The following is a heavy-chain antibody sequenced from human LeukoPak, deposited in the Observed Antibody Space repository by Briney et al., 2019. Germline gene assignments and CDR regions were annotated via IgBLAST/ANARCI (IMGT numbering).Heavy chain of an antibody. J-gene: IGHJ4*02. CDR2: ISSSSTYI. V-gene: IGHV3-21*01. Sequence: GGSLRLSCAASGFTFSSYSLSWVRQAPGKGLEWVSSISSSSTYIYYADSMRGRFTISRDNAKNSLYLQMNSLGVEDTAVYYCVRDRGVRITGTTGYWGQGTLVTVSS. CDR1: GFTFSSYS. D-gene: IGHD1-7*01. CDR3: VRDRGVRITGTTGY.